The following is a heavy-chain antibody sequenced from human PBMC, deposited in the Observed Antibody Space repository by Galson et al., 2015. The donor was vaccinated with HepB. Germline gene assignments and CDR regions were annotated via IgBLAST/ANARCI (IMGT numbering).Heavy chain of an antibody. V-gene: IGHV3-74*01. CDR1: GFIFSSYW. CDR3: TRVRVSTVSATHYSDY. CDR2: INSDGSIT. D-gene: IGHD4-17*01. Sequence: SLRLSCAASGFIFSSYWMHWVRQAPGKGLVWVSRINSDGSITNYADSVKGRFTISRDNAKNTLYLQMNSLSAEDTAVYYCTRVRVSTVSATHYSDYWGQGTLVTFSS. J-gene: IGHJ4*02.